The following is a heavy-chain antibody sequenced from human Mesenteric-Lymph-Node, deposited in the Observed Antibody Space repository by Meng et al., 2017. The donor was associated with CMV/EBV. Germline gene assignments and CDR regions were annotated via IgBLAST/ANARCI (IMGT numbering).Heavy chain of an antibody. J-gene: IGHJ2*01. D-gene: IGHD3-10*01. CDR2: ISPMSGTV. Sequence: TCGNSGSIWVRQAPGQGLEWMGGISPMSGTVNYGQEFQGRVTITADESTSTAYMELSGLRSVDTAMYYCAKGYGSETYTAARYRYFDLWGRGTLVTVSS. V-gene: IGHV1-69*01. CDR1: TCGNSG. CDR3: AKGYGSETYTAARYRYFDL.